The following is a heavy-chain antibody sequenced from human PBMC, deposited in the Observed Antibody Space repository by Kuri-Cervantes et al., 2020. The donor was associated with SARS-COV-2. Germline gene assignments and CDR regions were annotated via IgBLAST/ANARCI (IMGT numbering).Heavy chain of an antibody. CDR2: ISYDGSNK. CDR3: ANGQSSSWYYFDY. Sequence: GSLRLSCAASGFTFSSYGMHWVRQAPGKGLEWVAVISYDGSNKYYADSVKGRFTISRDNSKNTLYLQMNSLRAEDTAVYYCANGQSSSWYYFDYWGQGTLVTVSS. D-gene: IGHD6-13*01. V-gene: IGHV3-30*18. J-gene: IGHJ4*02. CDR1: GFTFSSYG.